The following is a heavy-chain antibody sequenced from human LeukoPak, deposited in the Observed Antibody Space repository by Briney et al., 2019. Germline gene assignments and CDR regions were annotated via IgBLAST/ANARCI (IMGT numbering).Heavy chain of an antibody. CDR1: GFTFSSYA. V-gene: IGHV3-23*01. CDR2: ISDSGGST. CDR3: ARGGSYYHFDY. D-gene: IGHD1-26*01. Sequence: GGSLRLSCAASGFTFSSYAMSWVRQASGKGLEWVSSISDSGGSTNDADSVKGRFTISRDNSKNTLYLQMNTLRAEDTAEYYCARGGSYYHFDYWGQGTLVTVSS. J-gene: IGHJ4*02.